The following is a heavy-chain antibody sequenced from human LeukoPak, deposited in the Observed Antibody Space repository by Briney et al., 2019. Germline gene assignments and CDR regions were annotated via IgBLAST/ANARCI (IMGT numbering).Heavy chain of an antibody. Sequence: SETLSLTCTVSGGSISSYYWSWIRQPPGKGLEWIGYIYYSGSTNYNPSLKSRVTISVDTSKNQFSLKLSSVTAADTAVYYCARGIAAAGYYYYYMDVWGKGTTVTISS. V-gene: IGHV4-59*01. CDR2: IYYSGST. D-gene: IGHD6-13*01. J-gene: IGHJ6*03. CDR3: ARGIAAAGYYYYYMDV. CDR1: GGSISSYY.